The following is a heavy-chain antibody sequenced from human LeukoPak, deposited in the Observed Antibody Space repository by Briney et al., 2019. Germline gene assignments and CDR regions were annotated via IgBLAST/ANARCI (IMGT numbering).Heavy chain of an antibody. Sequence: GGSLRLSCAASGFTFSSYGMHWVRQAPGKGLEWVAVIWYDGSNKYYADSVKGRFTISRDNSKNTLYLQMNSLRAEDTAAYYCARDYYDSSGFDYWGQGTLVTVSS. CDR3: ARDYYDSSGFDY. V-gene: IGHV3-33*01. CDR2: IWYDGSNK. CDR1: GFTFSSYG. J-gene: IGHJ4*02. D-gene: IGHD3-22*01.